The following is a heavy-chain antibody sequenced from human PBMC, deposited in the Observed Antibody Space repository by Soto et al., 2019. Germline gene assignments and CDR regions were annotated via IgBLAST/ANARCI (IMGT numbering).Heavy chain of an antibody. V-gene: IGHV3-30*19. J-gene: IGHJ3*02. CDR3: ARDSGYYDSSGYPGAFDI. CDR1: GFPFSSYV. CDR2: ISYDGSNK. D-gene: IGHD3-22*01. Sequence: GGPLRLSCTASGFPFSSYVMHLVRKAPGKGLEWVAVISYDGSNKYYADSVKGRFTISRDNSKNTLYLQMNSLRAEDTAVYYCARDSGYYDSSGYPGAFDIWGQGTMVTVSS.